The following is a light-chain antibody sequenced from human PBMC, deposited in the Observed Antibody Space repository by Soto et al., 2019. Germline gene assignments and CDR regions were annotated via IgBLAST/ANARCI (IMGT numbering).Light chain of an antibody. CDR3: QQGRLFPWT. CDR2: TIS. Sequence: DIQMTQSPSSVSASVGDRVTITCRVSQDLNRWLAWYQQKPGRAPKLLISTISTLQNGVPSRFSGSGSGTDFSLTISSLQPEDIATYYCQQGRLFPWTFGQGTKVEIK. J-gene: IGKJ1*01. V-gene: IGKV1-12*01. CDR1: QDLNRW.